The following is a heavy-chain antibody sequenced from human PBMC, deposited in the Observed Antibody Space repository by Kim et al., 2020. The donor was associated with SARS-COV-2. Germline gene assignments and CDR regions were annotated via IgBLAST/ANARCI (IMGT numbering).Heavy chain of an antibody. V-gene: IGHV4-59*13. J-gene: IGHJ5*02. Sequence: SETLSLTCTVSGGSISSYYWSWIRQPPGKGLEWIGYIYYSGSTNYNPSLKSRVTISVDTSKSQFSLKLSSVTAADTAVYYCARAYSSSWSGWFDPWGQGTLVTVSS. CDR3: ARAYSSSWSGWFDP. CDR1: GGSISSYY. D-gene: IGHD6-13*01. CDR2: IYYSGST.